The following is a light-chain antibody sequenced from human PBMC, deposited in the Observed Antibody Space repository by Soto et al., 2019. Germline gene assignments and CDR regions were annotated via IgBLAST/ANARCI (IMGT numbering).Light chain of an antibody. CDR1: QSLLRSNGYNY. J-gene: IGKJ1*01. V-gene: IGKV2-28*01. Sequence: DIVMTQSPLYLPVTPGAPTSISCRSSQSLLRSNGYNYFDWYLXKQGQRPRPXIYLGSNRSSGVPDRFSGSGSGTDFTLTISRVEAEDLGVYYGMQPLQTPRRFGQGTKGDIK. CDR2: LGS. CDR3: MQPLQTPRR.